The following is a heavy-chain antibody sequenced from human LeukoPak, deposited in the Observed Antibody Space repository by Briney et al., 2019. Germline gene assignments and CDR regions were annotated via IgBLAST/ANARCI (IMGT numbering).Heavy chain of an antibody. D-gene: IGHD7-27*01. CDR2: INHSGST. CDR3: ARGGNWGHDAFDI. J-gene: IGHJ3*02. V-gene: IGHV4-34*01. CDR1: GGSFSNYY. Sequence: SETLSLTCTVSGGSFSNYYWSWIRQPPGKGLEWIGEINHSGSTNYNPSLKSRVTISVDTPKNQFSLKLSSVTAADTAVYYCARGGNWGHDAFDIWGQGTMVTVSS.